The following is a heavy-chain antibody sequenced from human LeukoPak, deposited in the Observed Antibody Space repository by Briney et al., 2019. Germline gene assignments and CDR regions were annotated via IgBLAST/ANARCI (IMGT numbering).Heavy chain of an antibody. D-gene: IGHD1-26*01. Sequence: SETLSLTFTVSSGSIISYYWSWIPHPPGKGLGGVCNIFYSGSTNDHPSLKSRITIALATSKNQFSLKLTFVRAEDTAVYYYAREGGSYYHWFDPWGQGTLVTVSS. CDR3: AREGGSYYHWFDP. CDR1: SGSIISYY. V-gene: IGHV4-59*01. CDR2: IFYSGST. J-gene: IGHJ5*02.